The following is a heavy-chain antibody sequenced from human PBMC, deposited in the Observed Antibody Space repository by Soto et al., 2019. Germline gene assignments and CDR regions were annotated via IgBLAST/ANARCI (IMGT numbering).Heavy chain of an antibody. V-gene: IGHV3-23*01. J-gene: IGHJ6*03. CDR2: ISGSGGST. CDR1: GFTFSSYA. Sequence: HPGGSLRLSCAASGFTFSSYAMSWVRQAPGKGLEWVSAISGSGGSTYYADSVKGRFTISRDNSKNTLYLQMNSLRAGDTAVYYCAKDAARTYTIFGVVPLPYYYMDVWGKGTTVTVSS. CDR3: AKDAARTYTIFGVVPLPYYYMDV. D-gene: IGHD3-3*01.